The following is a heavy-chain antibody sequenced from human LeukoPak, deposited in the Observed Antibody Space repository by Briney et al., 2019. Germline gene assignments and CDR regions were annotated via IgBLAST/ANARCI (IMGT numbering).Heavy chain of an antibody. CDR2: IIPIFGTA. D-gene: IGHD3-10*01. CDR1: GGTFSSYA. V-gene: IGHV1-69*13. CDR3: ARPQGYYGSGSYYPYYYYGMDV. Sequence: GASVKVSCKASGGTFSSYAISWVRQAPGQGLEWMGGIIPIFGTANYAQKFQGRVTITADESTSTAYMELSSLRSEDTAVYYCARPQGYYGSGSYYPYYYYGMDVWGQGTTVTVSS. J-gene: IGHJ6*02.